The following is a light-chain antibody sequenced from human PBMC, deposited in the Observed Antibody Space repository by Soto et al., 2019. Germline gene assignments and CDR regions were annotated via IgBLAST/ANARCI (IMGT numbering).Light chain of an antibody. CDR2: GAS. V-gene: IGKV3-15*01. CDR3: QQYNNWPPWT. J-gene: IGKJ1*01. CDR1: QSVSSS. Sequence: IVMTRAPATLSLSPGERATLSCRASQSVSSSLAWYQQKPGQAPRLLIYGASTRATGIPARFSGSGSGTEFTPTISSLQSEDFAVYYCQQYNNWPPWTFGQGTKVDIK.